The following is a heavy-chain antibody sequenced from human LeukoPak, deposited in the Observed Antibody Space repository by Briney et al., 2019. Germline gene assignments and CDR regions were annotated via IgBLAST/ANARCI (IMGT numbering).Heavy chain of an antibody. CDR1: GFTFSSYA. V-gene: IGHV3-23*01. J-gene: IGHJ6*02. CDR3: AKVAGYCSGGSCSPPYYYYYGMDV. Sequence: PGGSLRLSCAASGFTFSSYATSWVRQAPGKGLEWVSTISGSGGSTYYADSVKGRFTISRDNSKDTLYLQMNILRTEDTAVYYCAKVAGYCSGGSCSPPYYYYYGMDVWGQGTTVTVSS. CDR2: ISGSGGST. D-gene: IGHD2-15*01.